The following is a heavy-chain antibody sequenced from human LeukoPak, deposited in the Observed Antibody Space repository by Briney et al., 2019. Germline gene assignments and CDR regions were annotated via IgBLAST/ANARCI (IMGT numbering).Heavy chain of an antibody. CDR1: GFSFISYA. Sequence: GGSLRLSCTVSGFSFISYAMSWVRRAPGKGLEWVSATSSSDDGKYYADSVRGRFTISRDNSRNTMYLQMNSLRAEDAAVYYCAKAPVTSCRGAFCYPFDSWGQGTLVTVSS. V-gene: IGHV3-23*01. D-gene: IGHD2-15*01. CDR2: TSSSDDGK. CDR3: AKAPVTSCRGAFCYPFDS. J-gene: IGHJ4*02.